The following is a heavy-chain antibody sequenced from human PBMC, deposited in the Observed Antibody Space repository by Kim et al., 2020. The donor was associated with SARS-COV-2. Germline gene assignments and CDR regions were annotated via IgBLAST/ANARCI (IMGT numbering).Heavy chain of an antibody. CDR3: ARDSSPGSGVVSLFDY. Sequence: SETLSLTCSVSNYSISRGYYWAWIRQPPGKRLGWIGSIYRSGNTFFNPSLKGRATMSVDTSKNWFSLQLHSVTAADTAVYFCARDSSPGSGVVSLFDYWG. D-gene: IGHD2-21*01. CDR1: NYSISRGYY. V-gene: IGHV4-38-2*02. CDR2: IYRSGNT. J-gene: IGHJ4*01.